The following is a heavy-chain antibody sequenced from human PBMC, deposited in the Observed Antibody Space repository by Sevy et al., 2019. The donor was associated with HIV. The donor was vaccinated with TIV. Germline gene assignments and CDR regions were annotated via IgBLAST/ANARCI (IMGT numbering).Heavy chain of an antibody. CDR2: ISTYNGDT. J-gene: IGHJ6*02. CDR3: ARLDLSGSGWYGNGMDV. Sequence: ASVKVSCKASGYTFSSYGITWVRQAPGQGLEWMGWISTYNGDTNYAQKFQGRVTMTTDTSTSTAYMDLGSLSFDDTAVYYCARLDLSGSGWYGNGMDVWGQGTTVTVSS. V-gene: IGHV1-18*01. D-gene: IGHD6-19*01. CDR1: GYTFSSYG.